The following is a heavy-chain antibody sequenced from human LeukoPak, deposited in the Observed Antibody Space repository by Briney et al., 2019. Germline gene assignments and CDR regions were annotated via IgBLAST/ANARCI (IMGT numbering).Heavy chain of an antibody. CDR2: IYHSGYT. CDR3: ARGPGDIAAAGLFDY. V-gene: IGHV4-30-2*01. D-gene: IGHD6-13*01. Sequence: SQTLSLTCTVSGGSISSGGYYWSWIRQPPGKGLEWIGYIYHSGYTYYNTSLKSRVTISVDGSKNQFSLKLSSVTAADTAVYYCARGPGDIAAAGLFDYWGQGTLVTVSS. CDR1: GGSISSGGYY. J-gene: IGHJ4*02.